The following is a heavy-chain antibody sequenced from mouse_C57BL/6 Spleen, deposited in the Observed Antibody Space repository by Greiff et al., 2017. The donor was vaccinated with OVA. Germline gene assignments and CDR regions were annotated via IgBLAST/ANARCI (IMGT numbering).Heavy chain of an antibody. V-gene: IGHV1-64*01. CDR1: GYTFTSYW. D-gene: IGHD3-2*02. Sequence: QVQLQQSGAELVKPGASVKLSCKASGYTFTSYWMHWVKQRPGQGLEWIGMIHPNSGSTNYNEKFKSKATLTVDKSSSTAYMQLSSLTSEDSAVYYCARPSSGYGFAYWGQGTLVTVSA. CDR2: IHPNSGST. CDR3: ARPSSGYGFAY. J-gene: IGHJ3*01.